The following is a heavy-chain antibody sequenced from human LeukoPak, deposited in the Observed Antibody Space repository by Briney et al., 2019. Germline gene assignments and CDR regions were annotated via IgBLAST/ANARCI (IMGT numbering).Heavy chain of an antibody. CDR1: GFTFSSYG. CDR2: IRYDETSK. D-gene: IGHD5-18*01. J-gene: IGHJ5*02. V-gene: IGHV3-30*02. Sequence: GGSLRLSCAASGFTFSSYGMHWVRQAPGKGLEWVAFIRYDETSKYYTDSVKGRFTISRDNSKNTLYLQMNTLRVEDTAMYYCAKDPAGYSYGYGGWFDPWGQGTLVTVSS. CDR3: AKDPAGYSYGYGGWFDP.